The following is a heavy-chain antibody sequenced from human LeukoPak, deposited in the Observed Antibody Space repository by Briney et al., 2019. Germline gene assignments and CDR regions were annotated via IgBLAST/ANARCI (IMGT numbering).Heavy chain of an antibody. CDR1: GFTFNIYV. CDR2: INTSDSTI. CDR3: GRGDWWATTIVDL. D-gene: IGHD1-26*01. Sequence: PGGSLRLSCAASGFTFNIYVFNWVRQAPGKGLEWVSYINTSDSTIYYADSVKGRFTISRDNAQNSLYLQMNSLRLEGTALYFCGRGDWWATTIVDLWGQGTRVTVSS. V-gene: IGHV3-48*03. J-gene: IGHJ5*02.